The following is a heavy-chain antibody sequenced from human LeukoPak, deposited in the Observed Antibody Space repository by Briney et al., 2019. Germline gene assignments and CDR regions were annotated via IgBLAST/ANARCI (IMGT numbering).Heavy chain of an antibody. D-gene: IGHD6-19*01. CDR3: VRDGGSGVDY. Sequence: GGSLRLSCAASGFPVSTNYMTWVRQAPGKGLEWVSVIYSGGNTYYSDSVKGRFTLPRDNSKKTLSLQMNSLRAEDTAVYYCVRDGGSGVDYWGQGTLVTVSS. CDR1: GFPVSTNY. V-gene: IGHV3-66*01. CDR2: IYSGGNT. J-gene: IGHJ4*02.